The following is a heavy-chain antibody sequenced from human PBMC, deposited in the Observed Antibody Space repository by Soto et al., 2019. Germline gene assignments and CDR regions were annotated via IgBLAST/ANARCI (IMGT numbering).Heavy chain of an antibody. V-gene: IGHV3-23*01. CDR1: GFTFRIYA. J-gene: IGHJ4*02. CDR3: AKDAPGSGWLSDY. CDR2: ISGNGGT. D-gene: IGHD3-22*01. Sequence: GGSLRLSCAASGFTFRIYAMSWVRQAPGKGLEWVSTISGNGGTSYADFVRGRFTISRDNSKNTLYLQMNSLRAEDTATYYCAKDAPGSGWLSDYWGQGTRVTVSS.